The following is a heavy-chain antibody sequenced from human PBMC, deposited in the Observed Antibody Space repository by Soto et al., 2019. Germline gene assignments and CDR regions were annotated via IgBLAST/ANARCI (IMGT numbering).Heavy chain of an antibody. Sequence: GASVKVSCKASGGTFSSYAISWVRQAPGQGLEWMGGIIPIFGTANYAQKFQGRVTITADESTSTAYMELSSLRSEDTAVYYCARGRRNWNPSHGLDYWGQGTLVTVSS. CDR3: ARGRRNWNPSHGLDY. CDR2: IIPIFGTA. J-gene: IGHJ4*02. CDR1: GGTFSSYA. V-gene: IGHV1-69*13. D-gene: IGHD1-1*01.